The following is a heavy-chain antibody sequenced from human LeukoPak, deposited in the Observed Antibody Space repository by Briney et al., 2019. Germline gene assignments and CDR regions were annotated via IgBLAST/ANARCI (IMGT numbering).Heavy chain of an antibody. V-gene: IGHV4-4*09. Sequence: PSETLSLTCTVSGGSISSCYWSWIRQPPGKGLEWIGYIYTSGSTNYDPSLKSRVTISVDTSKNQFSLKLSSVTAADTAVYYCAREVRYCGGDCYLFFDIWGQGTMVTVSS. D-gene: IGHD2-21*02. CDR2: IYTSGST. CDR3: AREVRYCGGDCYLFFDI. J-gene: IGHJ3*02. CDR1: GGSISSCY.